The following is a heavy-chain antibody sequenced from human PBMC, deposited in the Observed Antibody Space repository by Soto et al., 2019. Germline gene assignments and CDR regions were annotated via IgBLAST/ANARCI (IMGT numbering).Heavy chain of an antibody. CDR1: GDTFSTYT. Sequence: QVQLVQSGAEVKKPGSSVKVSCKAPGDTFSTYTISWVRQAPGQGLEWMGGITPRSATSNYAQKFQGRVTITADESTSTVYMELSSLTSEDTAVYYCAREGLVLVPSTVNSDYYYYAMDVWGQGTTVIVSS. J-gene: IGHJ6*02. CDR2: ITPRSATS. V-gene: IGHV1-69*12. CDR3: AREGLVLVPSTVNSDYYYYAMDV. D-gene: IGHD2-2*01.